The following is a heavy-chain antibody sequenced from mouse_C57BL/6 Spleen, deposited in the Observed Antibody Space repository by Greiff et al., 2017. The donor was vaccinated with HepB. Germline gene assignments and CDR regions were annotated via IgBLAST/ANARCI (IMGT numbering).Heavy chain of an antibody. J-gene: IGHJ4*01. Sequence: DVMLVESGGGLVKPGGSLKLSCAASGFTFSDYGMHWVRQAPEKGLEWVAYISSGSSTIYYADTVKGRFTISRDNAKNTLFLQMTSLRSEDTAMYDCARGGHRAMDYWGQGTSVTVSS. D-gene: IGHD3-3*01. CDR3: ARGGHRAMDY. CDR2: ISSGSSTI. CDR1: GFTFSDYG. V-gene: IGHV5-17*01.